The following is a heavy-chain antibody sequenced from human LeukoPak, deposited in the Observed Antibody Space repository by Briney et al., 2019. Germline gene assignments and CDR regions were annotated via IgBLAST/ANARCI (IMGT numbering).Heavy chain of an antibody. CDR3: AREGTTVVTPSHAFDI. D-gene: IGHD4-23*01. CDR1: GGSIRNYY. J-gene: IGHJ3*02. CDR2: IFYNGNT. V-gene: IGHV4-59*01. Sequence: SETLSLTCTVSGGSIRNYYWSWIRQPPGRGLQWIGYIFYNGNTNYNPSLKSRLTISVDMSKNHFSLKLNSVTAADTAVYYCAREGTTVVTPSHAFDIWGQGTMVTASS.